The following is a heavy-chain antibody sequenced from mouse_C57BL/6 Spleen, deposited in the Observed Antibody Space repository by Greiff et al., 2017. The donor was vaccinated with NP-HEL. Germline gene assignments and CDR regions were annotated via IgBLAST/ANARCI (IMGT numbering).Heavy chain of an antibody. CDR3: ARQRKLHYFDY. V-gene: IGHV1-80*01. CDR1: GYAFSSYW. J-gene: IGHJ2*01. Sequence: QVQLQQSGAELVKPGASVKISCKASGYAFSSYWMNWVKQRPGEGLEWIGQIYPGDGDTNYNGKFKGKATLTADKSSSTAYMQLSSLTSEDSAVYFCARQRKLHYFDYWGQGTTLTVSS. D-gene: IGHD4-1*01. CDR2: IYPGDGDT.